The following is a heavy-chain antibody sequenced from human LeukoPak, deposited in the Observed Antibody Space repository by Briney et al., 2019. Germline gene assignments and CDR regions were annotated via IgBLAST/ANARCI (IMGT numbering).Heavy chain of an antibody. CDR2: IIPIFGTA. Sequence: SVKVSCKASGGTFSSYAISWVRQAPGQGLEWMGGIIPIFGTANYAQKFQGRVTITADKSTSTAYMELSSLRSEDTAVYYCARGVVVVPAAMAPHYYYYMDVWGKGTTVTISS. J-gene: IGHJ6*03. D-gene: IGHD2-2*01. CDR3: ARGVVVVPAAMAPHYYYYMDV. CDR1: GGTFSSYA. V-gene: IGHV1-69*06.